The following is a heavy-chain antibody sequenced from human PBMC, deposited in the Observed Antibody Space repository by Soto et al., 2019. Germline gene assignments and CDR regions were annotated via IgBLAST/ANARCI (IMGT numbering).Heavy chain of an antibody. V-gene: IGHV4-34*01. CDR2: INHSGST. CDR1: GGSFSGYY. D-gene: IGHD6-19*01. J-gene: IGHJ6*02. CDR3: ARGRKQWLVSRYYYYGMDV. Sequence: PSETLSLTCAVYGGSFSGYYWSWIRQPPGKGLEWIGEINHSGSTNYNPSLKSRVTISVDTSKNQFSLKLSSVTAADTAVYYCARGRKQWLVSRYYYYGMDVWGQGTTVTVSS.